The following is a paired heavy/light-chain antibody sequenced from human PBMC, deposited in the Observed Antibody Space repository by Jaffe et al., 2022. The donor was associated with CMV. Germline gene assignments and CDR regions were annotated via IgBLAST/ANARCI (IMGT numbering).Light chain of an antibody. Sequence: QSALTQPASVSGSPGQSITISCTGTSSDVGGYNYVSWYQQHPGKAPKLMIYDVSNRPSGVSNRFSGSKSGNTASLTISGLQAEDEADYYCSSYTSSSAVFGGGTKLTVL. J-gene: IGLJ2*01. CDR3: SSYTSSSAV. CDR2: DVS. CDR1: SSDVGGYNY. V-gene: IGLV2-14*03.
Heavy chain of an antibody. V-gene: IGHV4-59*01. D-gene: IGHD5-18*01. Sequence: QVQLQESGPGLVKPSETLSLTCTVSGGSISSYYWSWIRQPPGKGLEWIGYIYYSGSTNYNPSLKSRVTISVDTSKNQFSLKLSSVTAADTAVYYCAREKRASYGYGEMATAQFDYWGQGTLVTVSS. CDR2: IYYSGST. CDR1: GGSISSYY. J-gene: IGHJ4*02. CDR3: AREKRASYGYGEMATAQFDY.